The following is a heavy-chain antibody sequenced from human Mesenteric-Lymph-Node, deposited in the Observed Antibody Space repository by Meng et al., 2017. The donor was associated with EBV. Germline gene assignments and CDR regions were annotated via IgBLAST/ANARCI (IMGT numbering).Heavy chain of an antibody. J-gene: IGHJ4*02. Sequence: QRTAPGPGAVKPSEPRVLTCTFSVGFVSNGVYFWSWVRQPPGKGLEWIGYSSYTGSNNFNPSLKSRVTISVDTSKMQFSLKLTSVTAADTAVYYCARATTYDFIWGNYYFIDYWGQGTLVTVSS. V-gene: IGHV4-61*08. CDR3: ARATTYDFIWGNYYFIDY. D-gene: IGHD3-16*01. CDR1: VGFVSNGVYF. CDR2: SSYTGSN.